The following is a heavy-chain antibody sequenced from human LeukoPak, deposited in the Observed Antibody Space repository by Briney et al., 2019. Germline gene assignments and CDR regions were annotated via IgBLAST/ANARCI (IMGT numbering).Heavy chain of an antibody. CDR2: IWYDGSNK. D-gene: IGHD6-6*01. Sequence: GGSLRLSCAASGFTFSSYGMHWVRQAPGKGLEWVAVIWYDGSNKYYADSVKGRFTISRDNSKNTLYLQMNSLRAEDTAVYYCARGHSGIAARLRGVDYWGQGTLVTVSS. CDR3: ARGHSGIAARLRGVDY. V-gene: IGHV3-33*01. J-gene: IGHJ4*02. CDR1: GFTFSSYG.